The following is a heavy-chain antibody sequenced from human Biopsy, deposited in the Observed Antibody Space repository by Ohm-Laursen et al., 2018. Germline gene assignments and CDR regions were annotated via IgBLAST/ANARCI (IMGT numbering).Heavy chain of an antibody. CDR1: GYIFTSYY. D-gene: IGHD6-19*01. CDR3: ARAVAGTGGVFDS. J-gene: IGHJ4*02. V-gene: IGHV1-46*01. CDR2: INPSGGST. Sequence: VSVKVSCKTSGYIFTSYYIHWVRQAPGQGLEWMALINPSGGSTTYAQRFQGRLIMTRDTSTSSIYMELSSLRSEDTAIYFCARAVAGTGGVFDSWGQGTLVTVSS.